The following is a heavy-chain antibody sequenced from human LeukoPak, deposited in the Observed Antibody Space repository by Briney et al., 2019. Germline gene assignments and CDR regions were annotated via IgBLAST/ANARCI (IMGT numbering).Heavy chain of an antibody. CDR2: IRSKAYGGTA. Sequence: GGSLRLSCTGSGFIFGEYAMNWVRQAPGKGLVWVGVIRSKAYGGTAEYAASVKGRFTISRDDSKSIAYLQTSSLKTEDTAVYYCTSDEGEDTSYWGQGTLVTVSS. J-gene: IGHJ4*02. V-gene: IGHV3-49*04. CDR3: TSDEGEDTSY. D-gene: IGHD1-26*01. CDR1: GFIFGEYA.